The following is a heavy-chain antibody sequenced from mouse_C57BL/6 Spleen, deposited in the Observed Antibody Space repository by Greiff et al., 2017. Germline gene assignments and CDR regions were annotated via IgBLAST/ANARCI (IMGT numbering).Heavy chain of an antibody. J-gene: IGHJ3*01. CDR1: GYTFTSYW. Sequence: QVQLKQPGAELVRPGSSVKLSCKASGYTFTSYWMHWVKQRPIQGLEWIGNIDPSDSETHYNQKFKDKATLTVDKSSSTAYMQLSSLTSEDSAVYYCASYDYGGFAYWGQGTLVTVSA. CDR2: IDPSDSET. CDR3: ASYDYGGFAY. V-gene: IGHV1-52*01. D-gene: IGHD2-4*01.